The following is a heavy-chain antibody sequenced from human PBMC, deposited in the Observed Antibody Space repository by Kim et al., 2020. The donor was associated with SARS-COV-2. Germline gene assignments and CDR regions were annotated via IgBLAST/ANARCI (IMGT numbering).Heavy chain of an antibody. Sequence: GGSPRLSCEASGFIISSYSMNWVRQAPGKGLEWVSYISSGGSTEYYADSVKGRFTISRDNAKNSLYLQMNSLRDEDTGVYYCTRDRYGDFDSDYWGQGTL. J-gene: IGHJ4*02. CDR1: GFIISSYS. CDR2: ISSGGSTE. CDR3: TRDRYGDFDSDY. D-gene: IGHD4-17*01. V-gene: IGHV3-48*02.